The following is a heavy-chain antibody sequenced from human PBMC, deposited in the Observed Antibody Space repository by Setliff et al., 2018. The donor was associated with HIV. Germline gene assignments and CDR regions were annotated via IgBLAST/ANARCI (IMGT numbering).Heavy chain of an antibody. CDR1: GGSISHYY. V-gene: IGHV4-59*12. CDR3: ARDRSHPPYYMDV. CDR2: ISYSGTT. J-gene: IGHJ6*03. Sequence: SETLSLTCTVSGGSISHYYWNWIRQSPGKGLEWIGFISYSGTTNYNPSLESPVTISIDTSNNQFSLTLSSVTAADTAVYYCARDRSHPPYYMDVWGKGTTVTVS.